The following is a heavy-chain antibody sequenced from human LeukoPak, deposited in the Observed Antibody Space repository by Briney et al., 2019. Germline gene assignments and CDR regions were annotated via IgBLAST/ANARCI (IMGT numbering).Heavy chain of an antibody. CDR3: ARRGKDAFDI. Sequence: SETLSLTCTVSGYSISSGFHWGWIRQPPGKGLEWIGSKYHTGSTYYNPSLRSRVTISVDTSKNQFSLKLSSVTAADTAVYYCARRGKDAFDIWGQGTMVTVSS. J-gene: IGHJ3*02. D-gene: IGHD3-16*01. CDR2: KYHTGST. V-gene: IGHV4-38-2*02. CDR1: GYSISSGFH.